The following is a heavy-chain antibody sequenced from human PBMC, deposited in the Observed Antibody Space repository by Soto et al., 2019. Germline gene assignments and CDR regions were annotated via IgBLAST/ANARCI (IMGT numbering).Heavy chain of an antibody. V-gene: IGHV1-18*01. Sequence: GAEVKKPGASVKVSCKGSGYAFTTYGITWVRQAPGQGLEWMGWISAHNGNTNYAQKLQGRVTVTRDTSTSTAYMELRSLRSDDTAVYYFARGRYGDYWGQGALVTVSS. D-gene: IGHD1-1*01. CDR1: GYAFTTYG. CDR3: ARGRYGDY. CDR2: ISAHNGNT. J-gene: IGHJ4*02.